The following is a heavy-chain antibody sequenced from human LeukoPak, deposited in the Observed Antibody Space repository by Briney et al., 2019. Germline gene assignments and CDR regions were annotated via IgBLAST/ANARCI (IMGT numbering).Heavy chain of an antibody. V-gene: IGHV3-23*01. CDR3: AKDRRDGYNYGGAFDI. CDR1: GFTFNNYA. Sequence: GGSLRLSCAASGFTFNNYAMTWVRQSPGKGLEWVSAITGSGDSTYYADSVKGRFTISRDNSKNTLYLQMNSLRAEDTAVYYCAKDRRDGYNYGGAFDIWGQGTMVTVSS. J-gene: IGHJ3*02. CDR2: ITGSGDST. D-gene: IGHD5-24*01.